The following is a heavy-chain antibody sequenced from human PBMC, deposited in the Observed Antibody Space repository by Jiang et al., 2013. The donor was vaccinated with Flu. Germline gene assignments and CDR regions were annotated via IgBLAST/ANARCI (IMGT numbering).Heavy chain of an antibody. V-gene: IGHV4-59*01. CDR1: GGSISSYY. J-gene: IGHJ4*02. Sequence: TLSLTCTVSGGSISSYYWSWIRQPPGKGLEWIGYIYYSGSTNYNPSLKSRVTISVDTSKNQFSLKLSSVTAADTAVYYCARAGYDSSGYYSQLFDYWGQGTLVTVSS. CDR2: IYYSGST. CDR3: ARAGYDSSGYYSQLFDY. D-gene: IGHD3-22*01.